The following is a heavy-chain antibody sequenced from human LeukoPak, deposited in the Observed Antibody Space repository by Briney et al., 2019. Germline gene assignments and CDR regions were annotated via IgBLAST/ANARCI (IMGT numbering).Heavy chain of an antibody. J-gene: IGHJ3*02. CDR2: FDPEDGET. V-gene: IGHV1-24*01. Sequence: GASVEVSCKVSGYTLTELSMHWVRQAPGKGLEWMGGFDPEDGETIYAQKFQGRVTMTEDTSTDTAYMELSSLRSEDTAVYYCATPRYSSAYDAFDIWGQGTMVTVSS. CDR1: GYTLTELS. CDR3: ATPRYSSAYDAFDI. D-gene: IGHD6-19*01.